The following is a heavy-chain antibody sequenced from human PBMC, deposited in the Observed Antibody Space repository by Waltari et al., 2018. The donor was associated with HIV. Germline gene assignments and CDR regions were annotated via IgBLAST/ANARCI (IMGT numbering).Heavy chain of an antibody. Sequence: EVRLVESGGGLVKPGGSLRLSCEASGFTFTSHSMNWVRQAPGKGLELVSFISSSSSHIYYTDSLKGRFTISRDNAKNSLYLQMNSLRADDTAIYYCARDSPRLSGTSRFDYWGRGTLVTVSS. CDR3: ARDSPRLSGTSRFDY. J-gene: IGHJ4*02. V-gene: IGHV3-21*02. CDR1: GFTFTSHS. D-gene: IGHD1-7*01. CDR2: ISSSSSHI.